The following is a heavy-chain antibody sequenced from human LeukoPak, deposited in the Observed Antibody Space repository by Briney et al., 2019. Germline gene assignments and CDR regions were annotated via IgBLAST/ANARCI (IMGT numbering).Heavy chain of an antibody. CDR1: GYPFTSYY. CDR2: INPSGGST. V-gene: IGHV1-46*01. J-gene: IGHJ4*02. Sequence: ATVKVCCTASGYPFTSYYMHWVRQAPGQGLEWMGIINPSGGSTSYAQKFQGRVTMTRDTSTSTVYMELSSLRSEDTAVYYCACGYSYGYVWGQGTLVTVSS. CDR3: ACGYSYGYV. D-gene: IGHD5-18*01.